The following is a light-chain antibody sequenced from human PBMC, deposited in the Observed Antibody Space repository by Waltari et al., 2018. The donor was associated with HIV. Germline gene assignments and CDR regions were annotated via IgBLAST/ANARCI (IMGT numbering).Light chain of an antibody. CDR3: QQYYNIPRT. CDR2: DAS. V-gene: IGKV1-NL1*01. J-gene: IGKJ2*01. Sequence: DIQMNQSPSSLSASVGDSVPITCRASQVISNSLAWYQQKPGKAPKLLVYDASRLESGVPSRISGSGGGTDFTLTITTLQPEDFATYFCQQYYNIPRTFGQGTEVEV. CDR1: QVISNS.